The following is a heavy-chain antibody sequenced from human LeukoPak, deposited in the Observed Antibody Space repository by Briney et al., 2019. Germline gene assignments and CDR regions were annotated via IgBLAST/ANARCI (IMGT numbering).Heavy chain of an antibody. CDR1: GFTFSSYA. V-gene: IGHV3-23*01. J-gene: IGHJ4*02. CDR3: AKDTCSGGSCYWPFDY. CDR2: ISGSGGST. D-gene: IGHD2-15*01. Sequence: SGGSLRLSCAASGFTFSSYAMNWVRQAPGKGLEWVSGISGSGGSTYYADSVKGRFTISRDNSKNTLYLQMNSLRAEDTAVYYCAKDTCSGGSCYWPFDYWGQGTLVTVSS.